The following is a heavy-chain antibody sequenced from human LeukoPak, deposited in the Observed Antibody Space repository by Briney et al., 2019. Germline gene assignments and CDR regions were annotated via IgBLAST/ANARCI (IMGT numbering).Heavy chain of an antibody. J-gene: IGHJ6*03. CDR1: GYTFTSYG. V-gene: IGHV1-18*01. D-gene: IGHD1-26*01. CDR2: ISAYNGNT. Sequence: ASVKVSCKASGYTFTSYGISWVRQAPGQGLEWMGWISAYNGNTNYAQKLQGRVTMTTDTSTSTAYMELRSLRSDDTAVYYCARCSGSYPLDYYYYYMDVWGKGTTVTISS. CDR3: ARCSGSYPLDYYYYYMDV.